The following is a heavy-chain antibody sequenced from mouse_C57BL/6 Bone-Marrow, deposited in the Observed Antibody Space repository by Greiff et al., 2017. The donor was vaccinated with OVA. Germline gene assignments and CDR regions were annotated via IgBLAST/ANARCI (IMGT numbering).Heavy chain of an antibody. CDR3: ARSGNWYFDV. CDR1: GYTFTSYW. D-gene: IGHD3-1*01. J-gene: IGHJ1*03. CDR2: IDPSDSYT. V-gene: IGHV1-69*01. Sequence: VQLQQPGTELVKPGASVKLSCKASGYTFTSYWMHWVKQRPGQGLEWIGEIDPSDSYTNYNQKFKGKSTLTVDKSSSTAYMQLSSLTSEDSAVYYCARSGNWYFDVWGTGTTVTVSS.